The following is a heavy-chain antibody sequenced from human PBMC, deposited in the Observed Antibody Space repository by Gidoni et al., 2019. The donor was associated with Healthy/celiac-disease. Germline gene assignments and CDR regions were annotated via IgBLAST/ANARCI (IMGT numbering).Heavy chain of an antibody. V-gene: IGHV3-49*03. Sequence: EVQLVESGGGLVQPGRSLRLSCTDSGFTFGDYAMSWFRQAPGQGLEWVGFIRSKAYGGTTEYAASVKGRFTISRDDSKSIAYLQMNSLKTEDTAVYYCTRTTVTTRRRTLHWGQGTLVTVSS. CDR1: GFTFGDYA. CDR2: IRSKAYGGTT. D-gene: IGHD4-17*01. J-gene: IGHJ4*02. CDR3: TRTTVTTRRRTLH.